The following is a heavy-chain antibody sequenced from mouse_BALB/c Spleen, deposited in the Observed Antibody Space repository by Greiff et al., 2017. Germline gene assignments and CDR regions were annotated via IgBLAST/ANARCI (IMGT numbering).Heavy chain of an antibody. D-gene: IGHD1-2*01. CDR1: GFTFSSYA. CDR2: ISSGGST. Sequence: VQLKESGGGLVKPGGSLKLSCAASGFTFSSYAMSWVRQTPEKRLEWVASISSGGSTYYPDSVKGRFTISRDNARNILYLQMSSLRSEDTAMYYCARITTADYWYFDVWGAGTTVTVSS. J-gene: IGHJ1*01. V-gene: IGHV5-6-5*01. CDR3: ARITTADYWYFDV.